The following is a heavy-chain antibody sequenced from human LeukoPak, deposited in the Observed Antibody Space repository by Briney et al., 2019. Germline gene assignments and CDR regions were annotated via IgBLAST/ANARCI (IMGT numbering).Heavy chain of an antibody. CDR2: IYYSGST. D-gene: IGHD6-13*01. V-gene: IGHV4-59*01. J-gene: IGHJ6*02. CDR1: GGSISSYY. Sequence: SGTLSLTCTVSGGSISSYYWSWIRQPPGKGLEWIGYIYYSGSTNYNPSPKSRVTISVDTSKNQFSLKLSSVTAADTAVYYCARDRRIAAAGTYYYYGMDVWGQGTTVTVSS. CDR3: ARDRRIAAAGTYYYYGMDV.